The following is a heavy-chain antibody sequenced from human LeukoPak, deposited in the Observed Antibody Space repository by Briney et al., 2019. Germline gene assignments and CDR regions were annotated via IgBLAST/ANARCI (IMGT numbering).Heavy chain of an antibody. J-gene: IGHJ4*02. D-gene: IGHD5-12*01. CDR1: GFTFSSYS. CDR2: ISSSSSYI. Sequence: KAGGSLRLSCAASGFTFSSYSMNWVRQAPGKGLEWVSSISSSSSYIYYADSVKGRFTISRDNAKNSLYLQMNSLRAEDTAVYYCARDPASQNSGYDFYWGQGTLVTVSS. V-gene: IGHV3-21*01. CDR3: ARDPASQNSGYDFY.